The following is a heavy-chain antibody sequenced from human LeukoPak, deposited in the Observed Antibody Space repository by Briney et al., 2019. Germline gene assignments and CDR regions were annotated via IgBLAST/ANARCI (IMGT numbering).Heavy chain of an antibody. Sequence: VRVSCKASGGTFISYAISWVRQAPGQGLEWMGRIIPIFGIASYAQKFQGRVTITADKSTSTAYTELSSLRSEDTAVYYCARVSANSSGWDTFYYGMDVWGQGTTVTVSS. CDR3: ARVSANSSGWDTFYYGMDV. V-gene: IGHV1-69*04. J-gene: IGHJ6*02. CDR1: GGTFISYA. D-gene: IGHD6-19*01. CDR2: IIPIFGIA.